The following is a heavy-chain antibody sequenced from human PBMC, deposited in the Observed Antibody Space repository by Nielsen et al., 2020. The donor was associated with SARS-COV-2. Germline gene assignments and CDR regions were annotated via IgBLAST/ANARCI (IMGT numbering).Heavy chain of an antibody. D-gene: IGHD1-26*01. CDR2: ISYDGSNK. J-gene: IGHJ6*02. CDR1: GFTFSSYG. Sequence: GESLKISCEASGFTFSSYGMHWVRQAPGKGLEWVAVISYDGSNKYYADSVKGRFTISRDNSKNTLYLQMNSLRAEDTAVYYCAKVNSGSFYYYGMDVWGQGTTVTVSS. V-gene: IGHV3-30*18. CDR3: AKVNSGSFYYYGMDV.